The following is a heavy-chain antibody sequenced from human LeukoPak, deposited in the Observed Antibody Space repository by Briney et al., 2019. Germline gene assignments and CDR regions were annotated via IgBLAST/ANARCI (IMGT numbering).Heavy chain of an antibody. CDR3: ARTDYGDYGWFDP. D-gene: IGHD4-17*01. J-gene: IGHJ5*02. V-gene: IGHV1-69*06. CDR1: GGTFSSYA. CDR2: IIPIFGTA. Sequence: SVKVSCKASGGTFSSYAISWVRQAPGQGLEWMGGIIPIFGTANYAQKFQGRVTITADKSTSTAYMELSSLRSEDTAVYYCARTDYGDYGWFDPWGQGTLVTVSS.